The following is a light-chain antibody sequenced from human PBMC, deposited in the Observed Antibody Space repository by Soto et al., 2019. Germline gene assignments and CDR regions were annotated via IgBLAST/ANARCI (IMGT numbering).Light chain of an antibody. CDR3: QYLDSYPIT. CDR1: QGISNY. J-gene: IGKJ5*01. Sequence: DIQLTQSPSFLSASGGDRVTITCRASQGISNYVLWYQQKPGKAPKLLIYAASTLQSGVASRFSGSGSGTEFTLTISSLQHEDFAIYYCQYLDSYPITFGQGTRLEIK. V-gene: IGKV1-9*01. CDR2: AAS.